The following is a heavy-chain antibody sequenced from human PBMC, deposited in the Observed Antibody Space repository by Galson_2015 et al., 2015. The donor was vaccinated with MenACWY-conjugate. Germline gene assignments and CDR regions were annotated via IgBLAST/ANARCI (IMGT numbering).Heavy chain of an antibody. CDR3: AREPRKQLVRVWYFDL. V-gene: IGHV4-61*01. CDR1: GGSVSSGSYY. CDR2: IYYSGST. Sequence: SETLSLTCTVSGGSVSSGSYYWSWIRQPPGKGLEWIGYIYYSGSTNYNPSLKSRVTISVDTSKNQFSLKLSSVTAADTAVYYCAREPRKQLVRVWYFDLGGRGTLVTVSS. D-gene: IGHD6-6*01. J-gene: IGHJ2*01.